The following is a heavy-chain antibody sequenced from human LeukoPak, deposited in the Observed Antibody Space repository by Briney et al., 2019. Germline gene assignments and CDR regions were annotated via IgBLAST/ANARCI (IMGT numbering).Heavy chain of an antibody. J-gene: IGHJ6*03. CDR3: ARVAGAARYYYYMDV. CDR2: IYYSGST. CDR1: GGSINSTSNY. Sequence: SETLSLTCTVSGGSINSTSNYWGWIRQPPGRGLEWIGSIYYSGSTSYNPSLKSRVTISVDTSKNQFSLKLSSVTAADTAVYYCARVAGAARYYYYMDVWGKGTTVTVSS. D-gene: IGHD6-6*01. V-gene: IGHV4-39*07.